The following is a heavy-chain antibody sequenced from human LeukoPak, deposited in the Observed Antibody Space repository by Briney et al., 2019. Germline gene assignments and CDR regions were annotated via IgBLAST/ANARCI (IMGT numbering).Heavy chain of an antibody. V-gene: IGHV1-2*02. J-gene: IGHJ4*02. Sequence: ASVKVSCKASGYTFTVYYMHWVRQAPGQGLEWMGWINPNSGGTNYAQKFQGRVTMTRDTSISTAYMEVSRLRSDDTAVYYCARGFPSVAGLFDYWGQGTLVTVSS. CDR2: INPNSGGT. D-gene: IGHD6-19*01. CDR1: GYTFTVYY. CDR3: ARGFPSVAGLFDY.